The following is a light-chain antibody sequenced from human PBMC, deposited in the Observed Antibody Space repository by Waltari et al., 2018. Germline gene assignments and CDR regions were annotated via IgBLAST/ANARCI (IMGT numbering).Light chain of an antibody. CDR2: EFF. CDR1: TSDVGSYDL. J-gene: IGLJ1*01. V-gene: IGLV2-23*02. CDR3: CSYAGRGTYV. Sequence: QSALTQPASVSGTPGQSITISCSGTTSDVGSYDLVSWYQQHPGEAPKLLICEFFKRPPDNSRRFSGAKSGSTASLTISGLQPEDEADYYCCSYAGRGTYVFGSGTKVTVL.